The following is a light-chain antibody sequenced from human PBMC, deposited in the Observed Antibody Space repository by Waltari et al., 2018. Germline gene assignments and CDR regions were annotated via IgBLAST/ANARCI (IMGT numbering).Light chain of an antibody. CDR3: SSYAGSKTLI. CDR1: SSDIGGYNY. Sequence: QSALTQPPSASGSPGQSVTISCTGTSSDIGGYNYVSWFQQHPDKAPKLMIYEVSKRPSGVPDLFSGSKSGNTASLTVSGLQAEDEADYYCSSYAGSKTLIFGGGTKLTVL. V-gene: IGLV2-8*01. CDR2: EVS. J-gene: IGLJ2*01.